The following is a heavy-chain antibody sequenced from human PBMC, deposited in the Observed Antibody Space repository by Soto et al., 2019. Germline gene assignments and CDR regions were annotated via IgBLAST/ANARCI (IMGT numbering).Heavy chain of an antibody. CDR2: MNPNSGNT. CDR3: ARQGYSSSWTTNYYYYYGMDV. CDR1: GHTFTSYD. J-gene: IGHJ6*02. Sequence: ASVKVSCKASGHTFTSYDINWVRQATGQGLEWMGWMNPNSGNTGYAQKFQGRVTMTRNTSISTAYMELSSLRSEDTAVYYCARQGYSSSWTTNYYYYYGMDVWGQGTTVTVSS. V-gene: IGHV1-8*01. D-gene: IGHD6-13*01.